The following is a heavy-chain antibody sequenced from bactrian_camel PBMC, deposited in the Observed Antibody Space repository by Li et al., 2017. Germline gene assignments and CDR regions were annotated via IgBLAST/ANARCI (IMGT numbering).Heavy chain of an antibody. D-gene: IGHD5*01. V-gene: IGHV3S1*01. CDR1: GFTFSSYT. Sequence: HVQLVESGGGLVQPGGSLRLSCAASGFTFSSYTMFWVRQAHGKALEWVSYIHKGGAITNYEDSSVKGRLTISRDNAKNTLYLQLNSLKTEDTAMYYCANLVGWVPDTYWGKHIVMRPSSSPVLALILGLWGRGPRSPSP. CDR2: IHKGGAIT. J-gene: IGHJ4*01.